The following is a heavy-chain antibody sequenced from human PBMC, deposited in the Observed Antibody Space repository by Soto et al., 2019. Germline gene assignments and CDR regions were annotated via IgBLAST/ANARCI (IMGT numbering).Heavy chain of an antibody. D-gene: IGHD3-3*01. Sequence: EVQLLESGGGLVPPGGSLRLSCAASGFTFSSYTMNWVRQAPRKGLEWVSAITSSGGTTYYADSVKDRFTVSRDNSENTLYLQMNSLRAEDTAEYYCAKDGGGRAIFGVVIIDGMDVWGQGTTVTVSS. CDR2: ITSSGGTT. CDR3: AKDGGGRAIFGVVIIDGMDV. J-gene: IGHJ6*02. CDR1: GFTFSSYT. V-gene: IGHV3-23*01.